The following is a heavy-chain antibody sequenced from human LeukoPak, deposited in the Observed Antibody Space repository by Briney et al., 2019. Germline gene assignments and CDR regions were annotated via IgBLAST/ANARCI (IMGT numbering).Heavy chain of an antibody. V-gene: IGHV3-23*01. CDR1: GFTFSSYA. Sequence: GGSLRLSCAASGFTFSSYAMSWVRQAPGEGLEWVSAISTNGGSTYFADSVKGRFTISRDNSKNTLYLQMNSLRAEDTAVYYCAKLGAAVAGTGDYWGQGTLVTVSS. J-gene: IGHJ4*02. CDR3: AKLGAAVAGTGDY. CDR2: ISTNGGST. D-gene: IGHD6-19*01.